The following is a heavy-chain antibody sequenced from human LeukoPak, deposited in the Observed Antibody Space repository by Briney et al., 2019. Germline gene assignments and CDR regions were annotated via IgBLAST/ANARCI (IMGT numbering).Heavy chain of an antibody. CDR1: GGSISSYY. D-gene: IGHD1-7*01. V-gene: IGHV4-59*01. CDR3: ARETICSSTFNY. J-gene: IGHJ4*02. Sequence: KASETLSLTCTVSGGSISSYYWSWIRQPPGKGLEWIGYIYYSGSTNYNPSLKSRVTISVDTSKNQFSLKLSSVTAADTAVYYCARETICSSTFNYWGQGTLVTVSS. CDR2: IYYSGST.